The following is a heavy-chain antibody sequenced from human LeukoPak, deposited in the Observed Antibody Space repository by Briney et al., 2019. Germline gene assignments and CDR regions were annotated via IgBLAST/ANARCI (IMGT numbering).Heavy chain of an antibody. D-gene: IGHD3-3*01. Sequence: GASVKVSCKASGYTFTSYDINWVRQAPGQGLEWMGWMNPNSGNTDYAQKFQGRVTITRNTSISTAYMELSSLRSEDTAVYYCARALFGVVNPGDDYWGQGTLVTVSS. CDR3: ARALFGVVNPGDDY. V-gene: IGHV1-8*03. J-gene: IGHJ4*02. CDR1: GYTFTSYD. CDR2: MNPNSGNT.